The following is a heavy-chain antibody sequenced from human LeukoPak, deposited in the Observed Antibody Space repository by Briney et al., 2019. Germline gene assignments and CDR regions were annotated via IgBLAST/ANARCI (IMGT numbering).Heavy chain of an antibody. V-gene: IGHV3-7*04. CDR2: INQDGREK. CDR1: GFTFSNYW. J-gene: IGHJ4*02. CDR3: AGEQAGQAWVD. D-gene: IGHD2-15*01. Sequence: PGGSLRLSCAASGFTFSNYWMNWVRQAPGKGLEWVANINQDGREKHYVDSVKGRFTVSRDNPSNSLYLQMNSLRADDTPVYYCAGEQAGQAWVDWGKGSLVTVCS.